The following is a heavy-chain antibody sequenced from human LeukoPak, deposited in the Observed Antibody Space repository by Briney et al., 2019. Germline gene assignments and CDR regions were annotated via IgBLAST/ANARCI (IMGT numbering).Heavy chain of an antibody. CDR1: GFTFSTFA. CDR2: ITGSGPYM. CDR3: ARDETTVTQFDP. J-gene: IGHJ5*02. V-gene: IGHV3-21*06. Sequence: PGGSLRLSCAASGFTFSTFAMHWVRLSPGKGLEWVSSITGSGPYMLYADSVKHRFTISRDNTKNLLYLEMNSLRAEDTAVYYCARDETTVTQFDPWGQGTLVTVSS. D-gene: IGHD4-17*01.